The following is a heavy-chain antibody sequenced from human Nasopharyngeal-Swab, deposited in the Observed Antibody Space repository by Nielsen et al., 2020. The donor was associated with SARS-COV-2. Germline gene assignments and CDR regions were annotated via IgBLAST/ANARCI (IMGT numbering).Heavy chain of an antibody. CDR1: GDSISRYY. D-gene: IGHD3-10*01. CDR2: FSYSVIT. CDR3: ARDNPGYGSFGLDY. V-gene: IGHV4-59*01. Sequence: SETLSLTCTVSGDSISRYYWGWIRQPPGKGLEWIGDFSYSVITHYNASLKSRVTISVDTSKNQFSLKLHSVTAADTAVYYCARDNPGYGSFGLDYWGQGTLVTVSS. J-gene: IGHJ4*02.